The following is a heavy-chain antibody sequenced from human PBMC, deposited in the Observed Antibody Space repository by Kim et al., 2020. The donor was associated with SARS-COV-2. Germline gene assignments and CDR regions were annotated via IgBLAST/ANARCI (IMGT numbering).Heavy chain of an antibody. CDR3: ARDNPGSIDY. V-gene: IGHV3-30*04. Sequence: GGSLRLSCAASGFTFPTYAMHWVRQAPGKGLEAVALMSSDGRTIDYADSVKGRFIISRDNSKNTLYLQMNSLRVEDTAVYYCARDNPGSIDYWGQGTLV. J-gene: IGHJ4*02. D-gene: IGHD1-26*01. CDR2: MSSDGRTI. CDR1: GFTFPTYA.